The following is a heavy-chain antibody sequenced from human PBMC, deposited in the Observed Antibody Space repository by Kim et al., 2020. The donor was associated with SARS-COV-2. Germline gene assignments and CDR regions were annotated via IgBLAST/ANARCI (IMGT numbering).Heavy chain of an antibody. D-gene: IGHD2-2*02. V-gene: IGHV3-23*01. CDR1: GSTFGSFA. CDR2: ISGSGDTT. J-gene: IGHJ4*02. CDR3: AKGDCSSVSCYTTDC. Sequence: GGSLRLSCAASGSTFGSFAMSWVRQSPGRGLEWVSTISGSGDTTFYANSVKGRFTLSRDNSMNTLYLQMNSLRAEDTALYYCAKGDCSSVSCYTTDCWGRGTLVTVSS.